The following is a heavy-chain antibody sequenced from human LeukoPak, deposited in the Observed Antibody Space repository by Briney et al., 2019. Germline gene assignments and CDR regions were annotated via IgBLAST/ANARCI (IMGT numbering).Heavy chain of an antibody. Sequence: GGSLRLSCAACGFTFSSYDMNWVRQAPGKGLEWVSSISSSSSYIYYADSVKGRFTISRDNAKNSLYLQMNSLRAEDTAVYYCARDTAMDDAFDIWGQGTMVTVSS. D-gene: IGHD5-18*01. CDR2: ISSSSSYI. V-gene: IGHV3-21*01. CDR1: GFTFSSYD. J-gene: IGHJ3*02. CDR3: ARDTAMDDAFDI.